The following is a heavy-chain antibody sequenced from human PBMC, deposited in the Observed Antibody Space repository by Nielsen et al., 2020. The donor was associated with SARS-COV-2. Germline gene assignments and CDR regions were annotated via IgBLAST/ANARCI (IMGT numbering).Heavy chain of an antibody. CDR3: ARERLSSGYSYGFDY. CDR1: GFTFSSYS. Sequence: GSLRLSCAASGFTFSSYSMNWVRQAPGKGLEWVSSISSSSSYIYYADSVKGRFTISRDNAKNSLYLQMNSLRAEDTAVYYCARERLSSGYSYGFDYWGQGTLVTVSS. J-gene: IGHJ4*02. D-gene: IGHD5-18*01. CDR2: ISSSSSYI. V-gene: IGHV3-21*01.